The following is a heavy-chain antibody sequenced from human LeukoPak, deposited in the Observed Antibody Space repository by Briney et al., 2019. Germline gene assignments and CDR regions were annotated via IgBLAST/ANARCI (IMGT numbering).Heavy chain of an antibody. Sequence: PGGSLRLSCAASGFTFSSYGMHWVRQAPGKGLEWVAFISYDGNNKYYTDSVKGRFTISRDNSKKTVHLQMNSLRTEDTAMYYCAQARGYSFDHWGQGTLVTVSS. J-gene: IGHJ5*02. CDR1: GFTFSSYG. V-gene: IGHV3-30*02. D-gene: IGHD5-18*01. CDR3: AQARGYSFDH. CDR2: ISYDGNNK.